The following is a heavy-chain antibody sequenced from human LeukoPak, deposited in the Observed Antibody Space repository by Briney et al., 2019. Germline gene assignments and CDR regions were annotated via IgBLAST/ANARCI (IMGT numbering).Heavy chain of an antibody. CDR1: GFTVSSNY. D-gene: IGHD2-8*01. CDR2: IYSGGTT. V-gene: IGHV3-66*01. Sequence: PGGSLRLSCAASGFTVSSNYMSWVCQAPGKGLEWVSVIYSGGTTHYGDSVKGRFTISRDNSKNTLYLQMDSLRVEDTAVYYCARGLMWGFDPWGQGTLVTVSS. J-gene: IGHJ5*02. CDR3: ARGLMWGFDP.